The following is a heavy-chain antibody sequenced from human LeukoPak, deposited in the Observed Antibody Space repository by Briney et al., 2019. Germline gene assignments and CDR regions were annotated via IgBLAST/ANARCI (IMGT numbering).Heavy chain of an antibody. CDR1: GASISDNFY. Sequence: PSETLSLTCTVSGASISDNFYCSCIQQSAGKRLEWIGRIYASGITTYSSSIKSRLTISVDTSSIQCSLRLSSVTAADTAVYYCAREGGHSGYSSSWLTPWGLGGSSYNWFDPWGQGTLVTVSS. J-gene: IGHJ5*02. CDR2: IYASGIT. D-gene: IGHD6-13*01. CDR3: AREGGHSGYSSSWLTPWGLGGSSYNWFDP. V-gene: IGHV4-61*02.